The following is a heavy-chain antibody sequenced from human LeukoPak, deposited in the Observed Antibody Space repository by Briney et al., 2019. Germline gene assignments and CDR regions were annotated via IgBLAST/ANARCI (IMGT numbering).Heavy chain of an antibody. V-gene: IGHV3-7*01. Sequence: GGSLRLSCAASGFTFSSYWMSWVRQAPGKGLEWXAXIKQDESEKYYVDXVKGRFTISRDNAKNSLYLQMNSLRAEDTAVYYCARDDGEVYYYYYGMDVWGRGTTVTVSS. D-gene: IGHD5-24*01. CDR1: GFTFSSYW. CDR2: IKQDESEK. CDR3: ARDDGEVYYYYYGMDV. J-gene: IGHJ6*02.